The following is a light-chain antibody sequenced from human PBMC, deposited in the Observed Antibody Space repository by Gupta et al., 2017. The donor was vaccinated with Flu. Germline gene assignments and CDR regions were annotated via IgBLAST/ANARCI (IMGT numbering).Light chain of an antibody. CDR3: ASWDDSVNGGV. V-gene: IGLV1-44*01. CDR2: TNN. J-gene: IGLJ3*02. Sequence: VTISGSGSRSKGGSNTVNWCRRRPRTAPKLLVYTNNKRPSGDPERFSGSKSDTSAAVAMSGLQSEDEADYYCASWDDSVNGGVFGGGTKLTVL. CDR1: RSKGGSNT.